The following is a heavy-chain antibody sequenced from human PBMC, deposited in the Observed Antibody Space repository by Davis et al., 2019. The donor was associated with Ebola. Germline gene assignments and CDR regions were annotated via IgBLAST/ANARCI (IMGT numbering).Heavy chain of an antibody. J-gene: IGHJ5*02. D-gene: IGHD3-16*01. CDR1: GFTFSSFT. Sequence: PGGSLRLSCAASGFTFSSFTMSWVRQAPEKGLEWVSGISGSGSNTYYADSVKGRFTISRDNSKNTLYMQMNSLRAEDTALYYCAKDAPLRPHWFDPWGQGTLVTVSS. V-gene: IGHV3-23*01. CDR2: ISGSGSNT. CDR3: AKDAPLRPHWFDP.